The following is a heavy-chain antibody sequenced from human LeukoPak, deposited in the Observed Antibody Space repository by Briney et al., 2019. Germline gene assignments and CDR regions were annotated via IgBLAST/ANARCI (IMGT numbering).Heavy chain of an antibody. Sequence: PSETLSLTCTVSGGSISNYYSSWIRQSAGKGLEWIGRIYTSGSTNYNPSLKSRVTMSVDTSKNQFSLKLSSVTAADTAVYYGATSNLYSTSGIDYWGQGTLVAVSS. V-gene: IGHV4-4*07. CDR3: ATSNLYSTSGIDY. J-gene: IGHJ4*02. D-gene: IGHD6-13*01. CDR2: IYTSGST. CDR1: GGSISNYY.